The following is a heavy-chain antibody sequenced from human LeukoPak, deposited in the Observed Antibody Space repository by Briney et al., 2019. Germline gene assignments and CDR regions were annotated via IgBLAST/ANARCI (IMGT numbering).Heavy chain of an antibody. CDR3: AAEQQLVYGVFNI. V-gene: IGHV3-7*03. CDR1: GFTFSGYW. D-gene: IGHD6-13*01. CDR2: IKQDGSEK. J-gene: IGHJ3*02. Sequence: GGSLRLSCAASGFTFSGYWMSWVRQAPGKGLEWVANIKQDGSEKYCVDSVKGRFTISRDNAKNSLYLQLNSLRAEDTAVYYCAAEQQLVYGVFNIWGQGTMVTVSS.